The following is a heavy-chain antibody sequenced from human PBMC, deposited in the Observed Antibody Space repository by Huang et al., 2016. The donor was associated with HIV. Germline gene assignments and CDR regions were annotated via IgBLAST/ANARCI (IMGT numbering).Heavy chain of an antibody. CDR2: NHPDVDST. CDR3: AREGQGYAMDV. V-gene: IGHV1-46*01. CDR1: GYTFTSYS. J-gene: IGHJ6*02. Sequence: QVQLVQSGAEVKKPGASVKVSSKTSGYTFTSYSIHWVRQAPGQGLEWMGINHPDVDSTSYAPKFQGRVTMTRDTSTSTVYMELSSLRSEDTAMYYCAREGQGYAMDVWGQGTTVTVSS.